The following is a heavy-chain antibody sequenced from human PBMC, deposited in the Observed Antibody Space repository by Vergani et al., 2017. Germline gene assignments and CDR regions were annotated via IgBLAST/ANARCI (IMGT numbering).Heavy chain of an antibody. CDR2: ISAYNGNT. D-gene: IGHD3-3*01. V-gene: IGHV1-18*01. CDR1: GYTFSTYG. J-gene: IGHJ6*03. CDR3: AAVSPRYYDFWSGYPDYYMDV. Sequence: QVQLVQSGAEVKKPGASVKVSCKASGYTFSTYGISWVRQAPGQGLEWMGWISAYNGNTNYPEKFQGRLTMTTDTSTRTAYMELSSLRSEDTAVYYCAAVSPRYYDFWSGYPDYYMDVWGKGTTVTVSS.